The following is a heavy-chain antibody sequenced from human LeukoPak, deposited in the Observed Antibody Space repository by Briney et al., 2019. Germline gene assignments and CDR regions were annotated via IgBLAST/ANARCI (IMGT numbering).Heavy chain of an antibody. J-gene: IGHJ4*02. Sequence: PGGSLRLSCAASGFTFSSYAMHWVRQAPGKGLEWVAVISYDGSNKYYADSVKGRFTISRDNSKNTLYLQMNSLRAEDTAVYYCARELLSIAALPYFDYWGQGTLVTVSS. V-gene: IGHV3-30-3*01. D-gene: IGHD6-6*01. CDR2: ISYDGSNK. CDR3: ARELLSIAALPYFDY. CDR1: GFTFSSYA.